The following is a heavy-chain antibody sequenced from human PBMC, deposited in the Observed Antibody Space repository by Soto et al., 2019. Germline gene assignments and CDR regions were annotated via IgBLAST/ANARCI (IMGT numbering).Heavy chain of an antibody. J-gene: IGHJ6*02. Sequence: GASVKVSCKASGYTFTSYGISWVRQAPGQGLEWMGWISAYNGNTNYAQKLQGRVTMTTDTSTSTAYMELRSLRSDDTAVYYCARVCSMTDDYGDYVELYYYYGMDVWGQGTTVTVSS. CDR3: ARVCSMTDDYGDYVELYYYYGMDV. CDR2: ISAYNGNT. D-gene: IGHD4-17*01. V-gene: IGHV1-18*01. CDR1: GYTFTSYG.